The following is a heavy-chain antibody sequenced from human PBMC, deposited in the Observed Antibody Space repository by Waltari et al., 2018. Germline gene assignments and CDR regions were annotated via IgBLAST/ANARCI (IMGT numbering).Heavy chain of an antibody. CDR1: GGSLSSYY. D-gene: IGHD4-17*01. V-gene: IGHV4-59*01. CDR3: ARSYTVTTSPIAGY. Sequence: QVQLQESGPGLVKPSETLSLTCTVFGGSLSSYYWSWIRQPPGKGLEWIGYSGNKYNPSLKSRVTISLDTSKNQFSLKLSSVTAADTAVYYCARSYTVTTSPIAGYWGQGTLVTVSS. CDR2: SGN. J-gene: IGHJ4*02.